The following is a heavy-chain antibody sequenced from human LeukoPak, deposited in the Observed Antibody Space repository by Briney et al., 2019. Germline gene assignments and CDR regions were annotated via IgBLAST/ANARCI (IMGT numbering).Heavy chain of an antibody. V-gene: IGHV1-2*02. CDR3: ARGPSNSGYEGWAYYYYMDV. Sequence: VASVKVSCKASGYTFTGYYMHWVRQAPGQGLEWMGWINPNSGGTNYAQKFQGRVTMTRDTSISTAYMELSRLRSDDTAVYYCARGPSNSGYEGWAYYYYMDVWGKGTTVTISS. CDR1: GYTFTGYY. J-gene: IGHJ6*03. D-gene: IGHD5-12*01. CDR2: INPNSGGT.